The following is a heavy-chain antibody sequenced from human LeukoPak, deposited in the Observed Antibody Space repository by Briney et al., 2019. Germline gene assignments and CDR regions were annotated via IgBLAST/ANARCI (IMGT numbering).Heavy chain of an antibody. CDR3: ARDFSGYSYGRPPDY. CDR2: IIPILGIA. CDR1: GGTFSSYT. V-gene: IGHV1-69*04. J-gene: IGHJ4*02. Sequence: SVKVSCKASGGTFSSYTISWVRQAPGQGLEWMGRIIPILGIANYAQKFQGRVTITADKSTSTAYMELSSLRAEDTAVYYCARDFSGYSYGRPPDYWGQGTLVTVSS. D-gene: IGHD5-18*01.